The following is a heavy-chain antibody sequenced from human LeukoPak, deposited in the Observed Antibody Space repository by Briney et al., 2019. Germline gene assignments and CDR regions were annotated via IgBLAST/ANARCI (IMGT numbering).Heavy chain of an antibody. CDR2: INPNSGGT. J-gene: IGHJ4*02. CDR3: AREIRQATGARAFMFDH. CDR1: GYNFIEFF. D-gene: IGHD1-1*01. V-gene: IGHV1-2*02. Sequence: ASVKVSCKVSGYNFIEFFIHWVRQAPGQGPEWMGWINPNSGGTSYAQQFKGRVTMTRDMSISTAYMELTMLRFDDTAMYYCAREIRQATGARAFMFDHWGQETLVSVSS.